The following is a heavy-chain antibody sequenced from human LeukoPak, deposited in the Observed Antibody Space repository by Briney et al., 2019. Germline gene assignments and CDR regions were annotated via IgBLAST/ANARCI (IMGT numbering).Heavy chain of an antibody. V-gene: IGHV1-69*04. CDR3: EREHHGDYDY. CDR2: IIPILGIT. Sequence: SVKVSCKASGGTFSSYTISWVRQAPGQGLEWMGRIIPILGITNYAQKFQGRVTITADKSTSTAYVELSSLRSEDTAVYYCEREHHGDYDYWGQGTLVTVSS. CDR1: GGTFSSYT. D-gene: IGHD4-17*01. J-gene: IGHJ4*02.